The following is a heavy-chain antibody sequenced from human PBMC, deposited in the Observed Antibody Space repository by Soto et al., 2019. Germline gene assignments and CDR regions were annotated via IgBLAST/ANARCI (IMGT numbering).Heavy chain of an antibody. CDR2: IYSSGST. CDR3: ARRGSGWFNFDY. CDR1: GFIVSSDY. V-gene: IGHV3-66*04. Sequence: EVQLVESGGGLVQPGGSLRLSCAASGFIVSSDYMTWVRQAPGKGLEWVSVIYSSGSTYYTDSVQGRFTISRDDSKNTLYLQMDSLRVEATAVYYCARRGSGWFNFDYWGQGTLVTVSS. D-gene: IGHD6-19*01. J-gene: IGHJ4*02.